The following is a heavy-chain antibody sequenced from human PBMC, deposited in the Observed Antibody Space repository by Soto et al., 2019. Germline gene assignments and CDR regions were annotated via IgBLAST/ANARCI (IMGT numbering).Heavy chain of an antibody. Sequence: PSETLSLTCAVYGGSFSGYYWSWIRQPPGKGLEWIGEINHSGSTNYNPSLKSRVTISVDTSKNQFSLKLSSVTAADTAVYYCARGCRSGYSGYDSRYGMDVWGQGTTVTVYS. CDR2: INHSGST. CDR3: ARGCRSGYSGYDSRYGMDV. D-gene: IGHD5-12*01. J-gene: IGHJ6*02. CDR1: GGSFSGYY. V-gene: IGHV4-34*01.